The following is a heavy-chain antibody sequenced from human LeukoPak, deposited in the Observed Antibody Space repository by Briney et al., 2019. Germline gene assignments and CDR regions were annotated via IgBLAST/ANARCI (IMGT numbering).Heavy chain of an antibody. J-gene: IGHJ4*02. CDR1: GFTFSSYA. CDR2: MSGSGGTT. D-gene: IGHD4-17*01. CDR3: ATDYGDYSTSMGNFDY. V-gene: IGHV3-23*01. Sequence: PGGSLRLSCAASGFTFSSYAMSWVRQAPGKGLEWVSAMSGSGGTTYHAASVKGRFTISRDNFKNTLHLQMNSLRAEDTAVYYCATDYGDYSTSMGNFDYWGQGTQVTVSS.